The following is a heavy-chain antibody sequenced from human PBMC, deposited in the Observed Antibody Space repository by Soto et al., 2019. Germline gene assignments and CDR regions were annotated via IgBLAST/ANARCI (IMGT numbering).Heavy chain of an antibody. CDR3: ARALRPIWSYYDNSVLKNQAFDY. CDR2: IIPIFGTA. J-gene: IGHJ4*02. D-gene: IGHD3-22*01. V-gene: IGHV1-69*13. Sequence: ASVKVSCKASGGTFNSYTISWVRQAPGQGLEWMGGIIPIFGTANYAQKFQGRVTITADESTSTVYMELSSLRSEDTAVYYCARALRPIWSYYDNSVLKNQAFDYWGQGTLVTVSS. CDR1: GGTFNSYT.